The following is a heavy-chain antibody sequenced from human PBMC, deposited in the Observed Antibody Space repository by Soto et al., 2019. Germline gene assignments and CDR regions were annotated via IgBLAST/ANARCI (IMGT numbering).Heavy chain of an antibody. J-gene: IGHJ6*02. Sequence: GGSLRLSCAASGFTFSSYSMNWVRQAPGKGLEWVSYISSSSSTIYYADSVKGRFTISRDNAKNSLYLQMNSLRDEDTAVYYCARTRKDYGDYESYYYGMDVWGQGTTVTVSS. CDR3: ARTRKDYGDYESYYYGMDV. D-gene: IGHD4-17*01. V-gene: IGHV3-48*02. CDR1: GFTFSSYS. CDR2: ISSSSSTI.